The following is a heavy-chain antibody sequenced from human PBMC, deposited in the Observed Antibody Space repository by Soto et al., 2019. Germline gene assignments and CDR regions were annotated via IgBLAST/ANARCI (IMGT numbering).Heavy chain of an antibody. J-gene: IGHJ3*02. D-gene: IGHD6-19*01. Sequence: EVQLVESGGGLVQPGGSLRLSRAASGFTVSSNYMSWVRQAPGTGLAWVSVIFIGGSTYYADSVKGRFTISRHRSMNTVYREMESLRAEDTAVYFGARDRQSSGWLDAFDIGVQGTMVTVSS. V-gene: IGHV3-53*04. CDR2: IFIGGST. CDR3: ARDRQSSGWLDAFDI. CDR1: GFTVSSNY.